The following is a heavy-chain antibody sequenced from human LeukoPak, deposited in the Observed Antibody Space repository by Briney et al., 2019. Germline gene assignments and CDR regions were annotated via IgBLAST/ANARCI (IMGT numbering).Heavy chain of an antibody. D-gene: IGHD4-17*01. CDR2: FYFGEST. V-gene: IGHV4-4*09. CDR3: ARVPNHLRPYHYMDV. CDR1: GSSISGHY. Sequence: PSETLSLTCSVSGSSISGHYWGWIRQPPGKTLEWIGYFYFGESTNYNPSLKSRVTISVDTSNNQFSLNLSSVTASDTAVYFCARVPNHLRPYHYMDVWGKGTTVIVSS. J-gene: IGHJ6*03.